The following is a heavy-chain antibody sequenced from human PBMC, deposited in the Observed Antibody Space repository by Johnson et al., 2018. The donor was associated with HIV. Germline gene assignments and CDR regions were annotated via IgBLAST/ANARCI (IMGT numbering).Heavy chain of an antibody. CDR3: ACLAHDAFDI. V-gene: IGHV3-30*03. CDR1: GFTFSSYG. J-gene: IGHJ3*02. Sequence: QVQLVESGGGVVQPGRSLRLSCAASGFTFSSYGMHWVRQAPGKGLEWVAVISYDGSNEYYADSVKGRFTISRDNSKNTLYLQMNSLRAEDTAVYYCACLAHDAFDIWGQGTMVTVSS. D-gene: IGHD3-16*01. CDR2: ISYDGSNE.